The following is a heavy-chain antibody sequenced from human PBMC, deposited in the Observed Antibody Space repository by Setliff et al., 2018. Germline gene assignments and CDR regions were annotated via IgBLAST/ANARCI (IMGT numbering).Heavy chain of an antibody. D-gene: IGHD1-26*01. CDR3: MKKIIAGGGPPYDYFDY. V-gene: IGHV3-23*01. Sequence: GGSLRLSCAASGFTFSTYVMTWARQAPGKGLEWVSSIHGEGINTYYADSVKGRFTISRDNSKNTLFLQMNSLRADDTAVYYCMKKIIAGGGPPYDYFDYWGQGTLVTVSS. CDR1: GFTFSTYV. J-gene: IGHJ4*02. CDR2: IHGEGINT.